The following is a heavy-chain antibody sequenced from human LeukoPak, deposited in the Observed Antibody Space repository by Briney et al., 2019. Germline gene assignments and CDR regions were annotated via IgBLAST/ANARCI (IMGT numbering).Heavy chain of an antibody. D-gene: IGHD1-1*01. J-gene: IGHJ4*02. CDR2: IYYSGST. CDR3: ARHEDGSGNYPLFDC. Sequence: SSETLSLTCTVSGGSISSYYWSWIRQPPGKGLEWIGYIYYSGSTNYNPSLKSRVTISVDTSKNQFPLKLSSVTAADTAVYYCARHEDGSGNYPLFDCWGQGTLVTVSS. V-gene: IGHV4-59*08. CDR1: GGSISSYY.